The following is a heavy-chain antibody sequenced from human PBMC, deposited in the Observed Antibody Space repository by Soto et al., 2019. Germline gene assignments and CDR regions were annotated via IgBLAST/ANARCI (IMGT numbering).Heavy chain of an antibody. CDR3: ARDNDRLQLGGNYYYIMDV. V-gene: IGHV1-69*12. Sequence: QVQLVQSGAEVKEPGSSVKVSCKASGGTFSSYAISWVRQAPGQGLEWMGGIIPLFRTPDYAQKFQGRGTITADEPMSTAYMELSSLRFDDTAVYYCARDNDRLQLGGNYYYIMDVWGQGTTITVSS. CDR1: GGTFSSYA. CDR2: IIPLFRTP. D-gene: IGHD4-4*01. J-gene: IGHJ6*02.